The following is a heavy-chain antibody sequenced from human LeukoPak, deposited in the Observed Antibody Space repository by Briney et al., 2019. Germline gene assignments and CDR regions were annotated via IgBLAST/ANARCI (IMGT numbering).Heavy chain of an antibody. CDR3: AKTTAGYSSGRYPGWPVDY. CDR2: ISGSGGST. J-gene: IGHJ4*02. Sequence: GRSLRLSCAASGFTFSSYAMSWVRQAPGKGLEWVSGISGSGGSTFYADSVKGQFTISRDNSENTVYLQMNSLRADDTAVYYCAKTTAGYSSGRYPGWPVDYWGQGTLLTVSS. CDR1: GFTFSSYA. D-gene: IGHD6-19*01. V-gene: IGHV3-23*01.